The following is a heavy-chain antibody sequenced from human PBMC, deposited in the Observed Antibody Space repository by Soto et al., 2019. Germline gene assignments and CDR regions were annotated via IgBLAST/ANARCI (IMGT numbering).Heavy chain of an antibody. Sequence: QVQLVQSGAEVREPGASVKVSCKASGYSFTSLDINWVRQTTGQGLEWMGWMQPSSGRTGYAQKFQGRVTMTRDTSKNTAYMELSILTSDDTAFDYCARVVTAGVDYWGQGTLVTVS. J-gene: IGHJ4*02. CDR1: GYSFTSLD. CDR2: MQPSSGRT. D-gene: IGHD1-26*01. CDR3: ARVVTAGVDY. V-gene: IGHV1-8*01.